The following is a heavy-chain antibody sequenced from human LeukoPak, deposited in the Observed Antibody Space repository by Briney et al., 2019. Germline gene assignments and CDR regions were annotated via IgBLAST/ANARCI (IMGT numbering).Heavy chain of an antibody. V-gene: IGHV4-59*01. D-gene: IGHD6-13*01. CDR3: ARTTEAHSWRTRYYDYYMDV. Sequence: ETLSLTCTVSGGSMSYYYWTWIRQTPGKGLEWIGYKYYDGNSGNTNYNPSLESRVTISVDTSKNHVSLKLSSVTAADTAVYYCARTTEAHSWRTRYYDYYMDVWGKGTTVTVSS. J-gene: IGHJ6*03. CDR2: KYYDGNSGNT. CDR1: GGSMSYYY.